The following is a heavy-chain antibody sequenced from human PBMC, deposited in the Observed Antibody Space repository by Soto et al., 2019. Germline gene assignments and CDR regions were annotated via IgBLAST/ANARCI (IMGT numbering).Heavy chain of an antibody. CDR1: GRSIRNYY. V-gene: IGHV4-4*07. CDR3: ARDVRYAYDF. Sequence: KPSETLSLTCSVSGRSIRNYYWSWIRQPAGRGLEWIGRIYTSGNTTYNPSLKSRVTMSVDTSKNQFSLKLISVTAADTAVYYCARDVRYAYDFWGQGTLVTVSS. CDR2: IYTSGNT. J-gene: IGHJ4*02. D-gene: IGHD3-3*01.